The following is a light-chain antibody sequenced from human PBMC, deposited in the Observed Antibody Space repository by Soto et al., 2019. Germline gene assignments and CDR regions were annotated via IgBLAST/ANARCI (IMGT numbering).Light chain of an antibody. Sequence: QSALTQPRSVSGSPGQSVTISCTGTSSDVGGYHFVSWYQQHPGKAPKVMIFDVSQRPSGVPDRFSGSKSGNTASLTISGLQAEDEADYYCCSYAGDSTWVFGGGTKLTVL. J-gene: IGLJ3*02. CDR2: DVS. CDR1: SSDVGGYHF. CDR3: CSYAGDSTWV. V-gene: IGLV2-11*01.